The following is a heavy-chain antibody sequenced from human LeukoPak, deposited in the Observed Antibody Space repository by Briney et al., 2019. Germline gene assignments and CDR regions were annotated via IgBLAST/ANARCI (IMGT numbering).Heavy chain of an antibody. CDR2: IYYSGST. CDR3: ARGDSSGYYPFDY. J-gene: IGHJ4*02. Sequence: PSETLSLTCTVSGGSISSYYWSWIRQPPGKGLEWLGYIYYSGSTNYNPSLKSRVTISVDTSKNQFSLKLSSVSAADTAVYYCARGDSSGYYPFDYWGQGTLVTVSS. CDR1: GGSISSYY. D-gene: IGHD3-22*01. V-gene: IGHV4-59*01.